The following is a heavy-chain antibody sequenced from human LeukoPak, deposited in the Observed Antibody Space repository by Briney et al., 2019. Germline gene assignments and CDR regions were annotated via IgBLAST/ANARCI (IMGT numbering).Heavy chain of an antibody. D-gene: IGHD4-17*01. Sequence: GGSLRLSCVASGFTFSSYWMHWVRQDPRKGLVWVSRINSDGSSTSYADSVKGRFTISRDNAKNTLYLQMNSLRAEDTAVYYCARGEGYGDYGYWGQGTLVTVSS. CDR1: GFTFSSYW. CDR2: INSDGSST. V-gene: IGHV3-74*01. J-gene: IGHJ4*02. CDR3: ARGEGYGDYGY.